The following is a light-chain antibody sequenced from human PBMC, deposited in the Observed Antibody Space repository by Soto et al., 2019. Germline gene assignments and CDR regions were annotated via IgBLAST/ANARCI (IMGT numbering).Light chain of an antibody. V-gene: IGKV1-39*01. CDR3: QQTFTTPCS. Sequence: DIQMTQSPSSLSASVGVSVTITCRASQSIIRYLNWYQQKPGKAPKLLIYGTSSLQSGVTSRFSGSGSGTDFTLTISTLQPEDFATYYCQQTFTTPCSFGQGTKLETK. J-gene: IGKJ2*04. CDR1: QSIIRY. CDR2: GTS.